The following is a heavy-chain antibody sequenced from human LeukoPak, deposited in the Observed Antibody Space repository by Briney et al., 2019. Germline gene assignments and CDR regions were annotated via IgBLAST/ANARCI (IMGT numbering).Heavy chain of an antibody. D-gene: IGHD1-26*01. CDR1: GGSFSGYY. CDR3: ATSRPRGRYYYYMDV. V-gene: IGHV4-34*01. CDR2: INHSGST. Sequence: PSETLSLTCAVYGGSFSGYYWSWIRQPPGKGLEWIGEINHSGSTNYNPSLKSRVTISVDTSKNQFSLKLSSVTAADTAVYYCATSRPRGRYYYYMDVWGKGTTVTVSS. J-gene: IGHJ6*03.